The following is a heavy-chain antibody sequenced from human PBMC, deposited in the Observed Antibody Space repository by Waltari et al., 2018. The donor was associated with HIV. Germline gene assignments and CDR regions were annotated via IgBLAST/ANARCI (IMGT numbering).Heavy chain of an antibody. J-gene: IGHJ4*02. Sequence: LVESGGDVVQPGRSLRLSCSASGFTFKNYGMHWVRQTPGKGLEWVAFVSFDSSDFYYADYVKGRFTVSRDNSKNTLFLQMDSLKSEDTALYYCARAPTTSLSLIQGFWGQGTLVTVSS. CDR3: ARAPTTSLSLIQGF. CDR1: GFTFKNYG. V-gene: IGHV3-30*03. CDR2: VSFDSSDF. D-gene: IGHD5-18*01.